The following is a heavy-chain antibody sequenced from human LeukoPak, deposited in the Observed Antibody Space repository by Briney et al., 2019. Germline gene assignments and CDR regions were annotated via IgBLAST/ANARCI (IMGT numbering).Heavy chain of an antibody. CDR3: GRVIAGAIDY. J-gene: IGHJ4*02. V-gene: IGHV3-7*01. CDR2: INLDGSGR. Sequence: GSLSLSCADSGFTFSGHSMTWVRQAPGKGLEWVANINLDGSGRFYVDFVKGRFTISRDNADNSMYLQMNSLRAEDTAVYYCGRVIAGAIDYWGQGTLVTVSS. CDR1: GFTFSGHS. D-gene: IGHD6-13*01.